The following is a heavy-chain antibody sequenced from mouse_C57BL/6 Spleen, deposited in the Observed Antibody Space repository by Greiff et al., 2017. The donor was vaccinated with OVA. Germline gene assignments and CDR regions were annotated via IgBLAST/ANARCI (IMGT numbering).Heavy chain of an antibody. CDR2: ISSGSSTI. Sequence: EVKVVESGGGLVKPGGSLKLSCAASGFTFSDYGMHWVRQAPEKGLEWVAYISSGSSTIYYADTVKGRFTISRDNAKNTLFLQMTSLRSEDTAMYYCARLYDGYYDYYAMDYWGQGTSVTVSS. D-gene: IGHD2-3*01. V-gene: IGHV5-17*01. J-gene: IGHJ4*01. CDR1: GFTFSDYG. CDR3: ARLYDGYYDYYAMDY.